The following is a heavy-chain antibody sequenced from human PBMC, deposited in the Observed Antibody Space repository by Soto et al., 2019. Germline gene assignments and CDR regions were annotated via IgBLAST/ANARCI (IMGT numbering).Heavy chain of an antibody. V-gene: IGHV4-59*08. CDR3: ASQRYFDWFTFDP. CDR2: IYYSGST. Sequence: SETLSLTCTVSGGSISSYYWSWIRQPPGKGLEWIGYIYYSGSTNYNPSLKSRVTISVDTSKNQFSLKLSSVTAADTAVYYCASQRYFDWFTFDPWGQGTLVTVSS. J-gene: IGHJ5*02. D-gene: IGHD3-9*01. CDR1: GGSISSYY.